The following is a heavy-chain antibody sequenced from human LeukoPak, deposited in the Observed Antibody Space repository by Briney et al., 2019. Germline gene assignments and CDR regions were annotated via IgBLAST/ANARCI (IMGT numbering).Heavy chain of an antibody. CDR3: ASHYGDSYFGF. CDR1: GVSISSSYSY. CDR2: IYIGGST. Sequence: PSETLSLTCTVSGVSISSSYSYWNWIRQPAGKGLEWIGRIYIGGSTNYNPSLKSRVTISLDTSQNQFSLKLTSLTAADTAVYYCASHYGDSYFGFWGQGTLVTVSS. J-gene: IGHJ4*02. D-gene: IGHD4-17*01. V-gene: IGHV4-61*02.